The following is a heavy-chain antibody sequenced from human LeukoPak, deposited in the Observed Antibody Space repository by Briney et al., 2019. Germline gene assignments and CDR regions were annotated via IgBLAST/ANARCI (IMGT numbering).Heavy chain of an antibody. CDR3: ARGRSEYYYYYMDV. CDR1: GGSFSGYY. V-gene: IGHV4-34*01. J-gene: IGHJ6*03. Sequence: SETLSLTCAVYGGSFSGYYWSWIRQPPGKGLEWIGEINHSGSTNYNPSLKSRVTISVDTSKNQFSLKLSSVTAADTAVYYCARGRSEYYYYYMDVWGKGITVTVSS. CDR2: INHSGST.